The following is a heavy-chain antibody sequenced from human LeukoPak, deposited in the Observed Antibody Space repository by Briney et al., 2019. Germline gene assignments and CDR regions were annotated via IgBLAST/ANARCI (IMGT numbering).Heavy chain of an antibody. D-gene: IGHD3-16*01. CDR2: INDNGGRT. CDR1: GFTFSIYG. V-gene: IGHV3-64*04. Sequence: PGGSLRLSCAASGFTFSIYGMHWVRQAPGKGLEYVSGINDNGGRTHYGDSVKGRFSISRDDSKDTLSLQMNNLKTEDTAVYYCSLGGTKAYSWGQGTLVTVSS. CDR3: SLGGTKAYS. J-gene: IGHJ4*02.